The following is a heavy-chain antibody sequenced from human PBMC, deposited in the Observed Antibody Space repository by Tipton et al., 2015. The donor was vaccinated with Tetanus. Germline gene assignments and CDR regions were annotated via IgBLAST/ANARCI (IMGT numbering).Heavy chain of an antibody. CDR3: AKDRGSRALWYFDL. J-gene: IGHJ2*01. Sequence: SLRLSCATSGFTLTSYWMSWVRQAPGKGLEWVAKIKQDGSQKYYVDSVKDRFTISRDNAKNSVYLQMNSLRADDTAVYYCAKDRGSRALWYFDLWGRGTRVFVSS. CDR2: IKQDGSQK. D-gene: IGHD3-10*01. V-gene: IGHV3-7*01. CDR1: GFTLTSYW.